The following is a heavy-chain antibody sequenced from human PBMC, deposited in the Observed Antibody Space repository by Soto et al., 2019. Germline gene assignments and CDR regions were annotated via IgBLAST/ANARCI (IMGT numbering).Heavy chain of an antibody. J-gene: IGHJ6*02. D-gene: IGHD6-19*01. V-gene: IGHV5-10-1*01. CDR1: GYSFTSYW. Sequence: GESLKISCKGSGYSFTSYWISWVRQMPGKGLEWMGRIDPSDSYTNYSPSFQGHVTISADKSISTAYLQWSSLKASDTAMYYCASVRAVAGDQRGYYYYYGMDVWGQGTTVTAP. CDR3: ASVRAVAGDQRGYYYYYGMDV. CDR2: IDPSDSYT.